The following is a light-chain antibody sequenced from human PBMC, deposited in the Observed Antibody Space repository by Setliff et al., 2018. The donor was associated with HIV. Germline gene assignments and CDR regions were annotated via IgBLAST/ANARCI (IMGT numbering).Light chain of an antibody. Sequence: QSALTQPASVSGSPGQSITISCIGTSSDVGGYDFVSWYQQRPGKAPKLLIFDVCERPSGVSHRFSGPKSGNTASLTISGLQTEDEADYFCASYRRTATYGFGIGTKVTVL. V-gene: IGLV2-14*03. CDR3: ASYRRTATYG. CDR1: SSDVGGYDF. CDR2: DVC. J-gene: IGLJ1*01.